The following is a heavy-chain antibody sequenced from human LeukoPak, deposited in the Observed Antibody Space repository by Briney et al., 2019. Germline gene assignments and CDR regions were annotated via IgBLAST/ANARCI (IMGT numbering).Heavy chain of an antibody. CDR1: GYSFSSYW. CDR3: ARELLPFCGGDCPFGY. V-gene: IGHV5-51*01. CDR2: IYPDDSGT. Sequence: GESLKISCKGSGYSFSSYWIGWGRQMPRKDLEWMGIIYPDDSGTKYNPSFQGQVTISADKSISTAYLQWSSLKASDTAMYYCARELLPFCGGDCPFGYWGKGTLVTVSS. D-gene: IGHD2-21*02. J-gene: IGHJ4*02.